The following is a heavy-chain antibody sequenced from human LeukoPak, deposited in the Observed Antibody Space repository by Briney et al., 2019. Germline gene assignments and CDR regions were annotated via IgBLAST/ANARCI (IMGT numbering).Heavy chain of an antibody. J-gene: IGHJ3*02. CDR3: ARGSIAAQDAFDI. CDR1: GGTFISYA. D-gene: IGHD6-6*01. CDR2: IIPIFGTA. V-gene: IGHV1-69*13. Sequence: SVTVSFKASGGTFISYAISWVRQAPGQGLEWMGGIIPIFGTANYAQKFQGRVTITADESTSTAYMELSSLRCEDTAVYYCARGSIAAQDAFDIWGQGTMVTVSS.